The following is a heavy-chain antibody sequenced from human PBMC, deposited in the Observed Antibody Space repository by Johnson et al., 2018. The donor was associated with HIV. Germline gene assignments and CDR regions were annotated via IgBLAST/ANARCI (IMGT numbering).Heavy chain of an antibody. J-gene: IGHJ3*02. D-gene: IGHD3-9*01. V-gene: IGHV3-30*02. CDR3: AKDGPVLRYFDWSEAFDS. CDR2: IRYDGSNN. CDR1: GFTFSSYG. Sequence: QVQLVESGGGVVQPGGSLRLSCAASGFTFSSYGMHWVRQAPGKGLGWVAFIRYDGSNNYYADSVKGRFTISSDNSKNTLYLQMNSLRAEDTAVYYCAKDGPVLRYFDWSEAFDSWGQGTMVTVSS.